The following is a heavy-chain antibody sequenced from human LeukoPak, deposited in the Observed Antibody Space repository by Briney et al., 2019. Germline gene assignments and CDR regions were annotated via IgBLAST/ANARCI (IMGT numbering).Heavy chain of an antibody. CDR2: IYDTGSS. D-gene: IGHD2-15*01. CDR1: DVSSSGTY. CDR3: ARGSSRWDC. V-gene: IGHV4-59*01. Sequence: SETLSLTCSVSDVSSSGTYWSWIRQPPGKGLEWIGYIYDTGSSNSNPSLRSRVTLSIDTSNNQISLKLGSVTAADTAVYYCARGSSRWDCWGQGTLVTVSS. J-gene: IGHJ4*02.